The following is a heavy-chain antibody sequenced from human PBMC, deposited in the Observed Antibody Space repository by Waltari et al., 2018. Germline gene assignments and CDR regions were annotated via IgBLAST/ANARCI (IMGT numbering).Heavy chain of an antibody. V-gene: IGHV3-30*18. CDR3: AKDVGYCSSTSCYKAYYYYYGMDV. J-gene: IGHJ6*02. D-gene: IGHD2-2*02. Sequence: VQLLESGGGLVQPGRSLRLSCAASGFTFRSYGMHWVRQAPGKGLEWVAVISYDGSNKYYADSVKGRFTISRDNSKNTLYLQMNSLRAEDTAVYYCAKDVGYCSSTSCYKAYYYYYGMDVWGQGTTVTVSS. CDR1: GFTFRSYG. CDR2: ISYDGSNK.